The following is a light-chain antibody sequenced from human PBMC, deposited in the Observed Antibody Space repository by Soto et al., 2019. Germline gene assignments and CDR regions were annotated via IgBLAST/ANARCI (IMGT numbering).Light chain of an antibody. V-gene: IGLV1-47*01. CDR2: KSD. J-gene: IGLJ1*01. CDR1: SSSIGTNY. CDR3: ASWDDSLSGYV. Sequence: QSVLTQPPSASGTPGQRVTIPCSGSSSSIGTNYVYWYQQLPGTAPKLLIYKSDRRPSGVPDRFSGSKSGTSASLAISGLRSEDEADYHCASWDDSLSGYVFGTGTKLTVL.